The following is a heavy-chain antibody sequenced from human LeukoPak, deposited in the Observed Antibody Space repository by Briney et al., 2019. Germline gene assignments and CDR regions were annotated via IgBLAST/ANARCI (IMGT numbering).Heavy chain of an antibody. J-gene: IGHJ6*02. CDR3: ARENPVWSGLYYYYGMDV. CDR2: IYYSGST. Sequence: SQTLSLTCTVSGGSISSGGYYWSWIRQHPGKGLEWIGYIYYSGSTCYNPSLKSRVTISVDTSKNQFSLKLSSVTAADTAVYYCARENPVWSGLYYYYGMDVWGQGTTVTVSS. CDR1: GGSISSGGYY. D-gene: IGHD3-3*01. V-gene: IGHV4-31*03.